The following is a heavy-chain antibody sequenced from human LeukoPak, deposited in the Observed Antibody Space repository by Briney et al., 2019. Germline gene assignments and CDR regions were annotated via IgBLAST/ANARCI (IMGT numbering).Heavy chain of an antibody. D-gene: IGHD3-22*01. Sequence: PGGSLRLSCAASGFTFDDYAMHWVRQTPGKGLEWVSLISWDGGSTYYVDAVKGRFTISRDNSKNSLYLQMNSLRAEDTALYYCAKDLGYYYDSSSPGSYFDYWGQGTLVTVSS. V-gene: IGHV3-43D*03. CDR3: AKDLGYYYDSSSPGSYFDY. CDR2: ISWDGGST. CDR1: GFTFDDYA. J-gene: IGHJ4*02.